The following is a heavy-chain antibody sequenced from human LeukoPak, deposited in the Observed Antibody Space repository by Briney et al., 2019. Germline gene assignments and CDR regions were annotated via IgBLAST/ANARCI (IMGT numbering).Heavy chain of an antibody. V-gene: IGHV4-34*01. D-gene: IGHD3-22*01. CDR3: ARGPPRDFATSGFYYNY. CDR1: GGSFSDYY. CDR2: INHSGST. J-gene: IGHJ4*02. Sequence: PSETLSLTCAIYGGSFSDYYWSWIRQPPGKGLEWIGEINHSGSTNYNPSLTSRVTMSVDTSKNQFSLKLSSVTAADTAVYYCARGPPRDFATSGFYYNYWGQGTRVTVSS.